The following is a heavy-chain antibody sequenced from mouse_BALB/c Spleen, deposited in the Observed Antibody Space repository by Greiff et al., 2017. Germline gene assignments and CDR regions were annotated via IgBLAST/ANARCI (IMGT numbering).Heavy chain of an antibody. CDR1: GFTFSSYA. J-gene: IGHJ4*01. CDR2: ISSGGST. V-gene: IGHV5-6-5*01. Sequence: DVMLVESGGGLVKPGGSLKLSCAASGFTFSSYAMSWVRQTPEKRLEWVASISSGGSTYYPDSVKGRFTISRDNARNILYLQMSSLRSEDTAMYYCAREGQSTMITTEGAMDYWGQGTSVTVSS. CDR3: AREGQSTMITTEGAMDY. D-gene: IGHD2-4*01.